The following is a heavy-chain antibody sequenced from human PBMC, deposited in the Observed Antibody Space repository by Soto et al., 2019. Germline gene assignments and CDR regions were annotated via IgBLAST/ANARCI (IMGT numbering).Heavy chain of an antibody. Sequence: GGSLRLSCTASGLPHSSFAMMWVRQAPGKGLECVSGIYGSGLGIEYADSVKGRFTISRDNSKNTVYLQMNSLRAEDTAVYYCARVDDYVINWFDPWGQGTLVTVSS. CDR3: ARVDDYVINWFDP. CDR1: GLPHSSFA. CDR2: IYGSGLGI. D-gene: IGHD4-17*01. J-gene: IGHJ5*02. V-gene: IGHV3-23*05.